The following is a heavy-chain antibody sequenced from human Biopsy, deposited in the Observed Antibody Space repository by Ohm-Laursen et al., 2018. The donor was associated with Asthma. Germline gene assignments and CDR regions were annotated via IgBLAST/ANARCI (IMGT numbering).Heavy chain of an antibody. V-gene: IGHV4-59*01. CDR2: IHNSGNT. D-gene: IGHD5-18*01. CDR1: GGSISSDY. J-gene: IGHJ4*02. Sequence: SETLSLTCTVSGGSISSDYWSWLRQSPGKGLEWIGYIHNSGNTNYNPSLKSRVTISLDTSKNHFSLRLSFVTAADTAVYFCARGQGRGIQLWSLDYWGQGTLVTVSS. CDR3: ARGQGRGIQLWSLDY.